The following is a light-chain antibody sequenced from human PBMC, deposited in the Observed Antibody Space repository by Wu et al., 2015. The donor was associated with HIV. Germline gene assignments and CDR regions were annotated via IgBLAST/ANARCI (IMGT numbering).Light chain of an antibody. Sequence: EIVMTQSPATLSLSPGERATLSCRASQNVSSFLAWFQQKPGQPPRLLIYDASNRATGIPARFSGSGSGTDFTLTISSLKPEDFGIYYCQQRSNWLFGGGTKVEIK. CDR1: QNVSSF. CDR3: QQRSNWL. CDR2: DAS. V-gene: IGKV3-11*01. J-gene: IGKJ4*01.